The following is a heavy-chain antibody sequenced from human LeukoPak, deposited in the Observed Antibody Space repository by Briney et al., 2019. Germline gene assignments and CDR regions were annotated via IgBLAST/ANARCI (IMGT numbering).Heavy chain of an antibody. D-gene: IGHD3-10*01. CDR1: GFTFSDYY. V-gene: IGHV3-11*04. J-gene: IGHJ4*02. Sequence: KAGGSLRLSCAASGFTFSDYYMNWIRQAPGKGLEWVSYISSSGSTVYQADSVKGRFTISRDNAKNSLSLQMNSLRAEDTAMYYCARMDIGLVRDWGQGTLVTVSS. CDR3: ARMDIGLVRD. CDR2: ISSSGSTV.